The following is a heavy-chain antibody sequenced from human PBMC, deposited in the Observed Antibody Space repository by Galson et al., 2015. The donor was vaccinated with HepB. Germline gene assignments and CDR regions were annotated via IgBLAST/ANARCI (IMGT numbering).Heavy chain of an antibody. CDR3: ARLIGGCGGDCYIGAFDI. J-gene: IGHJ3*02. CDR1: GFTFSSYG. V-gene: IGHV3-33*01. CDR2: IWYDGSNK. D-gene: IGHD2-21*01. Sequence: SLRLSCAESGFTFSSYGMHWVRQAPGKGLEWVAVIWYDGSNKYYADSVKGRFTISRDNAKNSLYLQMNSLRAEDTAMYYCARLIGGCGGDCYIGAFDIWGQGTIVTVSS.